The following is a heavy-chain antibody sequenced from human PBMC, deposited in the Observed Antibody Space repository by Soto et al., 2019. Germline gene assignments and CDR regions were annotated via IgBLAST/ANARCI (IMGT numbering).Heavy chain of an antibody. V-gene: IGHV1-58*01. J-gene: IGHJ6*02. CDR2: IVVGSGNT. CDR3: AAEPSLVVPLGYYGMDV. CDR1: GFTFTSSA. D-gene: IGHD3-22*01. Sequence: ASVKVSCKASGFTFTSSAVQWVRQARGQRLEWIGWIVVGSGNTNYAQKFQERVTITRDMSTSTAYMELSSLRSEDTAVYYCAAEPSLVVPLGYYGMDVWGQGTTVTVSS.